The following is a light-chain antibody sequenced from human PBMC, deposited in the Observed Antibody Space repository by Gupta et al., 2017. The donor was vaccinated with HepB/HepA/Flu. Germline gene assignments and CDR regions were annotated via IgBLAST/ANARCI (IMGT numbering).Light chain of an antibody. CDR3: MQALQTPGT. J-gene: IGKJ4*01. CDR1: QSLLHSNGYNY. Sequence: DIVMTQSPLSLPVTPGEPASISCRSSQSLLHSNGYNYLDWYLQKPGQSPQLLIYLGSNRASGVPDRFSGCGSGTDFTLKISRVEAEDVGVYYCMQALQTPGTFGGGTKVEIK. CDR2: LGS. V-gene: IGKV2-28*01.